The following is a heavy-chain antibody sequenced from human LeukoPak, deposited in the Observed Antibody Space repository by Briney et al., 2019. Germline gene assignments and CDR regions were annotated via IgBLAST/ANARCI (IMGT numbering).Heavy chain of an antibody. CDR2: FIQSGRT. V-gene: IGHV4-34*01. CDR3: ARGWFGFWHNSYADDNAFDV. CDR1: GRSFSGYY. D-gene: IGHD5-18*01. J-gene: IGHJ3*01. Sequence: PSETLSLTCGLYGRSFSGYYWSWIRPVPGKGREWLGEFIQSGRTNYNPSLKSRVTISVDTSKNHISLKLSCVAATDAAVYYCARGWFGFWHNSYADDNAFDVWGQGTMVTVSS.